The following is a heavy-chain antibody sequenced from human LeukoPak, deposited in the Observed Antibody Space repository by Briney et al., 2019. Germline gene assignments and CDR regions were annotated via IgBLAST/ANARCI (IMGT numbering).Heavy chain of an antibody. Sequence: ASVKVSCKASGYTFTSYAKHWVRQAPGQRLEWIGWINAGNGNTKYSQNFQGRVTITRDTSASTAYMELSSLRSEDTAVYYCARDHGSSKEDDAFDIWGQGTMVTVSS. V-gene: IGHV1-3*01. CDR3: ARDHGSSKEDDAFDI. CDR2: INAGNGNT. J-gene: IGHJ3*02. D-gene: IGHD6-13*01. CDR1: GYTFTSYA.